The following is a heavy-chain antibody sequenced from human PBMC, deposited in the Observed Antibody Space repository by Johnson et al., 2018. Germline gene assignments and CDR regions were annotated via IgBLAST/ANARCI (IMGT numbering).Heavy chain of an antibody. J-gene: IGHJ3*02. Sequence: QVQLVQSGGGVVQPGRSLRLSCAASGLTLSSYAVYWVRQAPGKGLEWGALMSYDERTKYYADSVKGRFTISKVNSKNTLYLQMTSLRAEDTAVYYCARDLLVDGVKPGDVFDIWGQGTMVTVSS. D-gene: IGHD2-8*01. CDR1: GLTLSSYA. CDR3: ARDLLVDGVKPGDVFDI. CDR2: MSYDERTK. V-gene: IGHV3-30*14.